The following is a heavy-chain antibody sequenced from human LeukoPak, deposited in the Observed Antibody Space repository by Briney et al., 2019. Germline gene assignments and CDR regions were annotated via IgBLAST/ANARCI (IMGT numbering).Heavy chain of an antibody. V-gene: IGHV4-38-2*02. Sequence: PSETLSLTCTVSGYSISSGFYWGWIRQPPGKGLEWIGSIYHSGSTYYNPSRKSRVTISVDTSKNQFSLKLSSVTAADTAVYYCARDSSGWYTSFFWFDPWGQGTLVTVSS. CDR2: IYHSGST. J-gene: IGHJ5*02. CDR3: ARDSSGWYTSFFWFDP. CDR1: GYSISSGFY. D-gene: IGHD6-19*01.